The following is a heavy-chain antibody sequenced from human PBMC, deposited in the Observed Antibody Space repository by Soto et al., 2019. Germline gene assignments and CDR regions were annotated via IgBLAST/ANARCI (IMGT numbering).Heavy chain of an antibody. CDR2: IYYSGST. J-gene: IGHJ4*02. CDR1: GGSISSGGYY. V-gene: IGHV4-31*03. CDR3: ARELLSNCFDY. Sequence: PSETLSLTCTVSGGSISSGGYYWSWIRQHPGKGLEWIGYIYYSGSTYYNPSLKSRVTISVDTSKNQFSLKLSSVTAADTAVYDCARELLSNCFDYWGQGTLVTVSS.